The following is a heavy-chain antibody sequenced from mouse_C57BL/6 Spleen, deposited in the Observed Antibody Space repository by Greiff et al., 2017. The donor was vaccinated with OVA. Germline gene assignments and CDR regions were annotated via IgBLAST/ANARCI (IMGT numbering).Heavy chain of an antibody. V-gene: IGHV5-17*01. CDR2: ISSGSSTI. CDR3: ARTGTTVDY. CDR1: GFTFSDYG. J-gene: IGHJ2*01. Sequence: EVQGVESGGGLVKPGGSLKLSCAASGFTFSDYGMYWVRQAPEKGLEWVAYISSGSSTIYYADTVKGRFTISRDNAKNTLFLQMTSLRSEDTAMYYCARTGTTVDYWGQGTTLTVSS. D-gene: IGHD1-1*01.